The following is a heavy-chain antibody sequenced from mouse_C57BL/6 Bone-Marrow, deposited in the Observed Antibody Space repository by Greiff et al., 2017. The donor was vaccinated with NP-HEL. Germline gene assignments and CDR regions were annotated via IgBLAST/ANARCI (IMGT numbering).Heavy chain of an antibody. CDR1: GYTFTDYY. CDR3: ARGISPLAY. Sequence: VQLKQSGPVLVKPGASVKMSCKASGYTFTDYYMNWVKQSHGKSLEWIGVINPYNGGTSYNQKFKGKATLTVDKSSSTAYMALNSLTSEDSAVYYCARGISPLAYWGQGTLVTVSA. J-gene: IGHJ3*01. V-gene: IGHV1-19*01. CDR2: INPYNGGT.